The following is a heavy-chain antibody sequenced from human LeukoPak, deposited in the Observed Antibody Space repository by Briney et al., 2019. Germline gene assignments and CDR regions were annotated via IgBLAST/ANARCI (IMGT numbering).Heavy chain of an antibody. D-gene: IGHD2-15*01. CDR1: GFTFSSYE. Sequence: PGGSLRLSCAASGFTFSSYEMNWVRQAPGKGLEWVSVIYSGGSTYYADSVKGRFTISRDNSKNTLYLQMNSLRAEDTAVYYCASEYCSGGSCYFDYWGQGTLVTVSS. CDR2: IYSGGST. J-gene: IGHJ4*02. V-gene: IGHV3-53*01. CDR3: ASEYCSGGSCYFDY.